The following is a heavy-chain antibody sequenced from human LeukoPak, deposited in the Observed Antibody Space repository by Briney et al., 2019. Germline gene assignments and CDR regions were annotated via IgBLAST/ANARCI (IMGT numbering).Heavy chain of an antibody. Sequence: SETLSLTCTVSGGSITRSTDYWGWIRQPPGKGLEWIGSINYSGITYYNPSLKSRVTKSVDTSKSQFSLNLNSVTAADTAVYYCARHDRGGLDAFDIWGQGTMVTVFS. J-gene: IGHJ3*02. V-gene: IGHV4-39*01. CDR3: ARHDRGGLDAFDI. CDR2: INYSGIT. CDR1: GGSITRSTDY. D-gene: IGHD3-16*01.